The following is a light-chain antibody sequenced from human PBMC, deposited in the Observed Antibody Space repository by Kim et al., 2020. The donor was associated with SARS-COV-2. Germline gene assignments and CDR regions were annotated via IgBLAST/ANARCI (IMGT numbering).Light chain of an antibody. CDR3: NSRDSSGPVV. V-gene: IGLV3-19*01. CDR1: SLRSYY. CDR2: GKN. J-gene: IGLJ2*01. Sequence: SSELTQGPAVSVALGQTVRITCQGDSLRSYYASWYQQKPGQAPVLVIYGKNNRPSGIPDRFSGSSSGNTASLTITGAQAEDEADYYCNSRDSSGPVVFGG.